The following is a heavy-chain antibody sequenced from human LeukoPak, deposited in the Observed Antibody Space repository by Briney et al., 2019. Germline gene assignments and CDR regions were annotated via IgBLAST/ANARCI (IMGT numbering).Heavy chain of an antibody. D-gene: IGHD4-11*01. J-gene: IGHJ4*02. CDR3: ARGNSHSFDY. Sequence: GGSLRLSCAASGFTLSSYWMHWVRQTPGKGPVWVSPINSDGSSTSYADSVKGRFTISRDNAKNTLYLEMNSLRAEDTAVYYCARGNSHSFDYWGKGALVTVFS. V-gene: IGHV3-74*01. CDR1: GFTLSSYW. CDR2: INSDGSST.